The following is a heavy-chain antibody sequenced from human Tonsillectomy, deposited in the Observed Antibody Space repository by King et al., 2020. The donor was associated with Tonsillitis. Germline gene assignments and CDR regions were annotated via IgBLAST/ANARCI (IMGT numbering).Heavy chain of an antibody. Sequence: QLVQSGGGVVQPGTSLRLSCAAYEFTFSTYGIHWVRQAPGKGLEWVAVISYDGSKKYYADSVKGRFSISRDNSENTLYLQMNSLRTEDTAVYYCAKDRGDRYNWSVFDYWGLGTRVTVSS. D-gene: IGHD1-20*01. CDR2: ISYDGSKK. CDR1: EFTFSTYG. CDR3: AKDRGDRYNWSVFDY. V-gene: IGHV3-30*18. J-gene: IGHJ4*02.